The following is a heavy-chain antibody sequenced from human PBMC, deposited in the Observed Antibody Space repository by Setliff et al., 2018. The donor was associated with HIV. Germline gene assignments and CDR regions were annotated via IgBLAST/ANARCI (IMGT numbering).Heavy chain of an antibody. CDR2: IYYSGST. V-gene: IGHV4-39*07. Sequence: SETLSLTCTVSGGSISSGSYYWSWIRQPPGKGLEWIGSIYYSGSTYYNPSLKSRVTISLDTSKNQFSLKLGSVTAADTAVYYCARVSLAARTAWFDPWGQGTLVTVSS. D-gene: IGHD6-6*01. J-gene: IGHJ5*02. CDR3: ARVSLAARTAWFDP. CDR1: GGSISSGSYY.